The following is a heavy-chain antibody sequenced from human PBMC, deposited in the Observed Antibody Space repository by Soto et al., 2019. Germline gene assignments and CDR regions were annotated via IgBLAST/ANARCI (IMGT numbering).Heavy chain of an antibody. CDR2: ISYSGST. Sequence: PSETLSLTCTLSGGSFSSSDYYWSWVRQPPGKGLEWIGFISYSGSTYYNPSLKSRVVVSVDTSKSQFSLNLSSVTAADTAVYYCAREYQGSRGYYIDPWGQGTLVTVSS. D-gene: IGHD3-22*01. CDR3: AREYQGSRGYYIDP. CDR1: GGSFSSSDYY. V-gene: IGHV4-30-4*01. J-gene: IGHJ5*02.